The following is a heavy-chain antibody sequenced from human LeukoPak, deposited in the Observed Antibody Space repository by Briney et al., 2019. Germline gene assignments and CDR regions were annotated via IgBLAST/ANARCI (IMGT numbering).Heavy chain of an antibody. CDR1: GFTFSSYG. Sequence: PGGSLRLSCAASGFTFSSYGMHWVRQAPGKGLEWVAVIWYDGSNKYYADSVKGRFTISRDNSKNTLYLQMNSLRAEDTAVYYCARPYGSGSYRDNWFDPWGQGTLVTVSS. CDR2: IWYDGSNK. V-gene: IGHV3-33*01. J-gene: IGHJ5*02. D-gene: IGHD3-10*01. CDR3: ARPYGSGSYRDNWFDP.